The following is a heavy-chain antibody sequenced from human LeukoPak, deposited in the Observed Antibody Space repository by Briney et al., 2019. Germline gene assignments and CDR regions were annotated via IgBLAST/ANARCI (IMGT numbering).Heavy chain of an antibody. V-gene: IGHV4-59*01. CDR1: GGSISSYY. J-gene: IGHJ6*02. Sequence: PSETLSLTCTVSGGSISSYYWSWIRQPPGKGLEWIGYIYYSGSTNYNPSLRSRVTISVDTSKNQFSLKLSPVTAADTAVYYCARGIYDFWSGYYRGYYGMDVWGQGTTVTVSS. CDR3: ARGIYDFWSGYYRGYYGMDV. CDR2: IYYSGST. D-gene: IGHD3-3*01.